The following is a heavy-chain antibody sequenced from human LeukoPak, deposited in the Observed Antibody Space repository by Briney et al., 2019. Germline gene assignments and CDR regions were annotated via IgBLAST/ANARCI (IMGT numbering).Heavy chain of an antibody. CDR2: ISYDGSNK. D-gene: IGHD1-14*01. Sequence: PGGSLRLSCAASGFTFSSYAMSWVRQAPGKGLEWVAVISYDGSNKYYADSVKGRFTISRDNSKNTLYLQMNILRAEDTAVYYCARVQTGGVTRKPVDYWGQGTLVTVSS. J-gene: IGHJ4*02. V-gene: IGHV3-30-3*01. CDR3: ARVQTGGVTRKPVDY. CDR1: GFTFSSYA.